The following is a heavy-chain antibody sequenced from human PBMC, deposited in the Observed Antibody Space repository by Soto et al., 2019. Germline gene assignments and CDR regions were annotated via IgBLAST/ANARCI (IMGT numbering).Heavy chain of an antibody. J-gene: IGHJ6*03. CDR3: ARSDAVAIMDV. D-gene: IGHD2-2*01. CDR1: GYTFTSYA. CDR2: INAGNGNT. V-gene: IGHV1-3*01. Sequence: ASVKVSCKASGYTFTSYAMHWVRQAPGQRLEWMGWINAGNGNTKYSQKFQGRVTITRDTSASTAYMELSSLRSEDTAEYYCARSDAVAIMDVWGKGTTVTVSS.